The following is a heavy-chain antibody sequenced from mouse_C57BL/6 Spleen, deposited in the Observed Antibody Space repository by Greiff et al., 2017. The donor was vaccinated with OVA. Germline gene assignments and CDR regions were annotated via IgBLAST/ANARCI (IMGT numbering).Heavy chain of an antibody. Sequence: EVQGVESGPELVKPGASVKISCKASGYSFTGYYMNWVKQSPEKSLEWIGEINPSTGGTTYNQKFKAKATLTVDKSSSTAYMQLKSLTSEDSAVYYCARGEGTGYFDYWGQGTTLTVSS. CDR1: GYSFTGYY. CDR2: INPSTGGT. V-gene: IGHV1-42*01. J-gene: IGHJ2*01. CDR3: ARGEGTGYFDY. D-gene: IGHD3-3*01.